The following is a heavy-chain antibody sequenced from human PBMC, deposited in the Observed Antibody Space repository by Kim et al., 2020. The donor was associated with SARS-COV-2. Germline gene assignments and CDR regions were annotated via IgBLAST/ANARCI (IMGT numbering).Heavy chain of an antibody. CDR2: INTDTGNP. D-gene: IGHD3-16*02. J-gene: IGHJ4*02. Sequence: ASVKVSCKASGYTFTNNAISWVRQAPGHGLEWMGWINTDTGNPTYAQAFTRRFVFSVDTSVTTAYLQISSLEAEDTALYYCARVIWGTYRYTDSWGQGTLVTVSS. V-gene: IGHV7-4-1*02. CDR1: GYTFTNNA. CDR3: ARVIWGTYRYTDS.